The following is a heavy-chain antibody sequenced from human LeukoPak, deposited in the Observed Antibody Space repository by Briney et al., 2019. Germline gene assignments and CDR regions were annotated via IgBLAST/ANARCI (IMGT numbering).Heavy chain of an antibody. Sequence: SETLSLTCTVSGGSISSYYWSWIRQPPGRGLEWIGYIYYSGSTNYNPSLKSRVTISVDTSKNQFSLKLSSVTAADTAVYYCARYNYYYYYMDVWGKGTTVTISS. CDR2: IYYSGST. J-gene: IGHJ6*03. CDR3: ARYNYYYYYMDV. CDR1: GGSISSYY. V-gene: IGHV4-59*01.